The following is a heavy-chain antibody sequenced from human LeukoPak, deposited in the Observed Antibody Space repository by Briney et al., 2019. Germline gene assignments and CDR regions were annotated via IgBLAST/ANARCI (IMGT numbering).Heavy chain of an antibody. J-gene: IGHJ4*02. D-gene: IGHD4-23*01. CDR2: IYYSGGT. CDR3: ASYRGYGGNSDY. V-gene: IGHV4-39*01. CDR1: GASISTSSYY. Sequence: PSETLSLTCTVSGASISTSSYYWGWIRQPPGKGLAWIGTIYYSGGTYSNPSLKSRVTISLDTSKNQFSLKLSSVTAADTAVYYCASYRGYGGNSDYWGQGTLVTVSS.